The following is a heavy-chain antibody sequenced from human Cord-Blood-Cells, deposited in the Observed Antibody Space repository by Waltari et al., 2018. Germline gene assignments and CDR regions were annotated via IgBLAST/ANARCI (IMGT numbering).Heavy chain of an antibody. Sequence: QVQLVQSGAEVKKPGASVKVSCKASVYTFTSYAMHWVRQAPGQRLEWMGWINAGNSNTKYSQKFQGRVTITRDTSASTAYMELSSLRSEDTAVYYCARDNAFDIWGQGTMVTVSS. J-gene: IGHJ3*02. CDR2: INAGNSNT. CDR1: VYTFTSYA. V-gene: IGHV1-3*01. CDR3: ARDNAFDI.